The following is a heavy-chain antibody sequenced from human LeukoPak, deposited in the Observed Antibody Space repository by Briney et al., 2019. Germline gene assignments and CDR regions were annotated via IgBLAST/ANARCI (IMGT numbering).Heavy chain of an antibody. CDR1: GFSLSNARMG. D-gene: IGHD3-3*01. CDR2: IFSNDEK. J-gene: IGHJ5*02. CDR3: ARMGRYDFWSGYQGNWFDP. V-gene: IGHV2-26*01. Sequence: SGPTLVNPTETLTLTCTVSGFSLSNARMGVSWIRQPPGKALEWLAHIFSNDEKSYSTSLKSRLTISKDTSKSQVVLTMTNMGPVDTATYYCARMGRYDFWSGYQGNWFDPWGQGTLVTVSS.